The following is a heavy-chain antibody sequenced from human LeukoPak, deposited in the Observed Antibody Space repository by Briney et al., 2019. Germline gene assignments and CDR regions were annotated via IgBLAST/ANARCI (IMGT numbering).Heavy chain of an antibody. J-gene: IGHJ4*02. Sequence: GASVKVSCKASGGTFSSYAISWVRQAPGQGLEWMGGIIPIFGTANYAQKFQGRVTITADESTSTAYMELSSLRPEDTAVYYCASEYYYDSSGYPSYYFDYWGQGTLVTVSS. V-gene: IGHV1-69*13. CDR1: GGTFSSYA. CDR2: IIPIFGTA. CDR3: ASEYYYDSSGYPSYYFDY. D-gene: IGHD3-22*01.